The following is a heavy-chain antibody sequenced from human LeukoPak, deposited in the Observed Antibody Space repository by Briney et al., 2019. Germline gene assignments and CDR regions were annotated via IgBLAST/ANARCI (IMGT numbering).Heavy chain of an antibody. CDR2: ISGSGGST. Sequence: GRSLRLSCAASGFTFSTYAMTWVRQAPGKGLECVSGISGSGGSTYYADSVKGRFTISRDNSKNTLYLQMNSLRAEDTAVYYCAKAKYSSGWYYFDYWGQGALVTVSS. D-gene: IGHD6-19*01. V-gene: IGHV3-23*01. J-gene: IGHJ4*02. CDR3: AKAKYSSGWYYFDY. CDR1: GFTFSTYA.